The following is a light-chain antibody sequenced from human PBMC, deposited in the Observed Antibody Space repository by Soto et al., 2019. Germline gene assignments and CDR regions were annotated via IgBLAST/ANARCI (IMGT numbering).Light chain of an antibody. Sequence: QTVVTQEPSFSVSPGRTVTLTCGLSSGSVSTSYYPSWYQQTPCQAPRTLIYSTNTRSSGVPDRFSGSILGNKAALTITGAQADDESDYYCVLYMGRGIWVFGGGTKLTVL. J-gene: IGLJ3*02. CDR2: STN. V-gene: IGLV8-61*01. CDR1: SGSVSTSYY. CDR3: VLYMGRGIWV.